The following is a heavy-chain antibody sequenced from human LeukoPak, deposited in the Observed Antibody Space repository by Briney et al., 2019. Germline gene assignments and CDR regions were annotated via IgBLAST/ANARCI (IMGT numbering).Heavy chain of an antibody. V-gene: IGHV3-23*01. Sequence: QAGGSLRLSCAASGFTFSSYAMSWVRQAPGKGLEWVSTISGSGGSTYYADSVKGRFAISRDNSKNTLYMQMNSLRAEDTAVYYCAKDVRLGGGWYPYFDYWGQGTLVTVSS. J-gene: IGHJ4*02. D-gene: IGHD6-19*01. CDR1: GFTFSSYA. CDR2: ISGSGGST. CDR3: AKDVRLGGGWYPYFDY.